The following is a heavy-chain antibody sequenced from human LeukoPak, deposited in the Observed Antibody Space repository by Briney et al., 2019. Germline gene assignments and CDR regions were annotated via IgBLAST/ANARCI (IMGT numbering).Heavy chain of an antibody. CDR1: GGFFSGCY. Sequence: PSETLSLTCAVYGGFFSGCYWSWIRQPPGKGLEWIGEINHSGSTNYNPSLKSRVTISVDTSKNQFSLKLSSVTAADTAVYYCARGYSSSWRTIDYWGQGTLVTVSS. D-gene: IGHD6-13*01. J-gene: IGHJ4*02. V-gene: IGHV4-34*01. CDR3: ARGYSSSWRTIDY. CDR2: INHSGST.